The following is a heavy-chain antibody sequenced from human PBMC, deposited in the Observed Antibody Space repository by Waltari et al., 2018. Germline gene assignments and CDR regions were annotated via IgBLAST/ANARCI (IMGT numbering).Heavy chain of an antibody. CDR3: ARGSAPRVVVVVAATGIDY. CDR1: GGSFSGYY. J-gene: IGHJ4*02. V-gene: IGHV4-34*01. Sequence: QVQLQQWGAGLLKPAETLSLTCAVYGGSFSGYYWRWIRQPPGRGLEWIGEINHSGSTNYNPSLKSRVTISVDTSKNQFSLKLSSVTAADTAVYYCARGSAPRVVVVVAATGIDYWGQGTLVTVSS. D-gene: IGHD2-15*01. CDR2: INHSGST.